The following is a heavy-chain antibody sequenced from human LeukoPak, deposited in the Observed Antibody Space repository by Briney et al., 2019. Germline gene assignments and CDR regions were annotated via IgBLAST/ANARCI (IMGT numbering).Heavy chain of an antibody. CDR3: ARVIVVVPAAQFFDY. D-gene: IGHD2-2*01. CDR2: ISSSSSYI. J-gene: IGHJ4*02. V-gene: IGHV3-21*01. CDR1: GFTFSGYS. Sequence: GGSLRLSCAASGFTFSGYSMNWVRQAPGKGLEWVSSISSSSSYIYYADSVKGRFTISRDNAKNSLYLQMNSLRAEDTAVYYCARVIVVVPAAQFFDYWGQGTLVTVSS.